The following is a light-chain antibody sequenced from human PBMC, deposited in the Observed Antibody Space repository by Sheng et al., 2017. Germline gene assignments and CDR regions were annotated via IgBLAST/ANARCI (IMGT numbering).Light chain of an antibody. J-gene: IGKJ5*01. V-gene: IGKV2-28*01. CDR2: LGS. CDR1: QSLLQSNGYNY. Sequence: DIVMTQSPLSLPVTPGETASISCRSSQSLLQSNGYNYLDWYLQKPGQSPQVLIYLGSNRASGVPDRFSGSGSGTDFTLKISRVEAEDVGVYYCMQALQTRTFGQGTRLEIK. CDR3: MQALQTRT.